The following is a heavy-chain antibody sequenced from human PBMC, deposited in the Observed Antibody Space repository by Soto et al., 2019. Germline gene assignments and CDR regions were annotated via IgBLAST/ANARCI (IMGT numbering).Heavy chain of an antibody. Sequence: ASVKVSCKASGYTFTSYGISWVRQAPGQGLEWMGWISAYNGNTNYAQKLQGRVTMTTDTSTSTAYMELRSLRSDDTAVYYCARDLGSGYDYWVFGYYYYGMDVWGQGTTVTVSS. V-gene: IGHV1-18*01. D-gene: IGHD5-12*01. CDR2: ISAYNGNT. CDR3: ARDLGSGYDYWVFGYYYYGMDV. J-gene: IGHJ6*02. CDR1: GYTFTSYG.